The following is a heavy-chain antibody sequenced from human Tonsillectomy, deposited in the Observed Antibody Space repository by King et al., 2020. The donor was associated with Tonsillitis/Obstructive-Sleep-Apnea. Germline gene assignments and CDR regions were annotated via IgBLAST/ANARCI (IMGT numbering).Heavy chain of an antibody. V-gene: IGHV3-30*01. CDR1: GFTFSSYS. CDR2: ISYDGSNK. D-gene: IGHD1-14*01. J-gene: IGHJ6*03. CDR3: AGDGRRGYYMDV. Sequence: VQLVESGGGVVQPGRSLRLTCAASGFTFSSYSMHWVRQAPGKGLDGVAVISYDGSNKYDADSVKGRFTISRDNSTNTLYLQMNSLRAEDTAVYYCAGDGRRGYYMDVWGKGTTVTVPS.